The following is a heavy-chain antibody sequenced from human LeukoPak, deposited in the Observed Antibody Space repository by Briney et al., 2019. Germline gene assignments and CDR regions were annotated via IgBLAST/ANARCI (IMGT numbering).Heavy chain of an antibody. CDR3: ARTFLYSNYDATHFDY. CDR2: INPNSGGT. J-gene: IGHJ4*02. V-gene: IGHV1-2*02. Sequence: ASVKVSCKASGYTFTGYYMHWVRQAPGQGLEWMGWINPNSGGTNYAQKFQGRVTMTRDTSISTAYMELSRLRSDDTAVYYCARTFLYSNYDATHFDYWGQGTLVTVSS. CDR1: GYTFTGYY. D-gene: IGHD4-11*01.